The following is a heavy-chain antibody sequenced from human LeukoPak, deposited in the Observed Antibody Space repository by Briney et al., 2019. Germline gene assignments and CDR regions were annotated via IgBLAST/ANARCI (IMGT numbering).Heavy chain of an antibody. Sequence: SGGSLRLSCAASGFTFSNYAVHWDRQAPGKGLEWVAVISFDGTKCYYADSVKGRFTISRDNSNYTLFLQMNSLRAEDTAVYYCAKVELPEAFDIWGQGTMVTVSS. CDR2: ISFDGTKC. D-gene: IGHD1-26*01. V-gene: IGHV3-30*07. CDR1: GFTFSNYA. J-gene: IGHJ3*02. CDR3: AKVELPEAFDI.